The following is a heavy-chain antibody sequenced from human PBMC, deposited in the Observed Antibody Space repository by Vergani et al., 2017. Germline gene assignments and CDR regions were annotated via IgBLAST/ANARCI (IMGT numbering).Heavy chain of an antibody. CDR3: ARNWYVNGMDV. Sequence: QVQLQQWGAGLLKPSETLSLTCAVYGGSFSGYYWSWIRQPPGKGLEWIGEINHSGSTNYNPSLKSRATISVDTSKNQFSLKLSSVTAADTAVYYCARNWYVNGMDVWGQGTTVTVSS. D-gene: IGHD1-1*01. CDR2: INHSGST. J-gene: IGHJ6*02. CDR1: GGSFSGYY. V-gene: IGHV4-34*01.